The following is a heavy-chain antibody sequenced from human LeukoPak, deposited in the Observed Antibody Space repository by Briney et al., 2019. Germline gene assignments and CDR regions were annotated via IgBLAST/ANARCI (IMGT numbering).Heavy chain of an antibody. CDR2: IIPIFGTA. Sequence: SVKVSCKASGGTFSSYAISWVRQAPGQGLEWMGGIIPIFGTANYAQKFQGRVTITADESTSTAYMELSSLRSEDTAVYYCVGVRLNENIDYWGQGTLVTVSS. J-gene: IGHJ4*02. V-gene: IGHV1-69*13. CDR3: VGVRLNENIDY. D-gene: IGHD1-1*01. CDR1: GGTFSSYA.